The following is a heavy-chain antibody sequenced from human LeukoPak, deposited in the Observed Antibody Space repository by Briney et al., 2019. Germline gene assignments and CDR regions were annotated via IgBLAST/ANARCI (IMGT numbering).Heavy chain of an antibody. D-gene: IGHD3-22*01. V-gene: IGHV4-61*02. Sequence: SETLSLTCTVSGGSISSGSYYWSWIRQPAGKGLEWIGRIYTSGSTNYNPSLKSRVTISVETSKNQFSLKLSSVTAADTAVYYCARVTGYMIEDYFDYWGQGTLVTVSS. J-gene: IGHJ4*02. CDR1: GGSISSGSYY. CDR2: IYTSGST. CDR3: ARVTGYMIEDYFDY.